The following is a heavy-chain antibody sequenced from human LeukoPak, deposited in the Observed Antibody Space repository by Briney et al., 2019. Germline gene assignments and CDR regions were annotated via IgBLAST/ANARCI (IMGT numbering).Heavy chain of an antibody. CDR2: IWYDGSNK. CDR1: GFTFSRYG. CDR3: ARDSIAVAASGGLDY. J-gene: IGHJ4*02. V-gene: IGHV3-33*08. Sequence: GGSLRLSCTASGFTFSRYGMHWVRQAPGKGLEWVAVIWYDGSNKYYADSVKGRFTISRDNSKNTLYLQMNSLRAEDTAVYYCARDSIAVAASGGLDYWGQGTLVTVSS. D-gene: IGHD6-19*01.